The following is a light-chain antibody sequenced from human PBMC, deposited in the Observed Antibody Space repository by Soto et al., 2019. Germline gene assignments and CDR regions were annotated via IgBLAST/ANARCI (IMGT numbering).Light chain of an antibody. CDR1: HSISSN. CDR2: DAS. V-gene: IGKV3-15*01. CDR3: HQYNSWPLT. Sequence: ETVMTQSPATLSVSPGERATLSCRASHSISSNLAWYQQKPGQSPRLLIYDASTRATGIPARFSGSGSGTEFTLTISSLQSEDFAVYYCHQYNSWPLTFGQGTKVDIK. J-gene: IGKJ1*01.